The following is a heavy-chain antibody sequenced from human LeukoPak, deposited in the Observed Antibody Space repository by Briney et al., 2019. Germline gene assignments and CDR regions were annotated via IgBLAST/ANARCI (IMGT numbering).Heavy chain of an antibody. D-gene: IGHD2-2*01. J-gene: IGHJ4*02. Sequence: PGGSLRLSCAASGFTFDDYGMSWVRQAPGKGLEWVGRIKSKTDSGTTDYAAPVKGRFTISRDDSKNTLYLQMNSLKFEDTAVYYCTTAPAQSDYWGQGTLVTVSS. V-gene: IGHV3-15*01. CDR2: IKSKTDSGTT. CDR1: GFTFDDYG. CDR3: TTAPAQSDY.